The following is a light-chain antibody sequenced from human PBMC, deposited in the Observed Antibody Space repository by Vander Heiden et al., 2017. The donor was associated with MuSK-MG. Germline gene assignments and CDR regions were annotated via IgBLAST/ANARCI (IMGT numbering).Light chain of an antibody. CDR3: EQDDNLSIT. V-gene: IGKV1-33*01. Sequence: QMTQSPSSLSASAGDRVTITCQASQDISNYLNWYQQKPGKAPKLLIYDASNLETGVPSRFSGSGSGTDFTVNISGLQPEDIETYYWEQDDNLSITFGQGTRLEIK. CDR2: DAS. CDR1: QDISNY. J-gene: IGKJ5*01.